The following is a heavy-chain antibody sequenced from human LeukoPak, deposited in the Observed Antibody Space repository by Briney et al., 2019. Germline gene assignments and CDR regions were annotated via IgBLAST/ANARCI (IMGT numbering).Heavy chain of an antibody. CDR2: ISAYNGNT. D-gene: IGHD2-2*01. CDR3: ARWGSGPASNAFDI. V-gene: IGHV1-18*01. CDR1: GYTFTSYG. J-gene: IGHJ3*02. Sequence: ASVKVSCKASGYTFTSYGISWVRQAPGQGLEWMGWISAYNGNTNYAQKLQGRVAMTTDTSTSTAYMELRSLRSDDTAVYYCARWGSGPASNAFDIWGQGTMVTVSS.